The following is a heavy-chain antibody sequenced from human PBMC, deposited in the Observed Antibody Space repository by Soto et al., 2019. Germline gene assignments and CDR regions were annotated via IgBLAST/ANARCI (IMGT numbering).Heavy chain of an antibody. CDR2: ISYDGSNK. Sequence: QVQLVESWGGVVQPGRSLRLSCAASGFTFSSYGMHWVRQAPCKGLEWVAVISYDGSNKYYADSVKGRFTISRDNSKSTLYLQMNSLRAEDTAVYYCAKEGSYSGYDWYAFDIWGQGTMVTVSS. V-gene: IGHV3-30*18. CDR1: GFTFSSYG. D-gene: IGHD5-12*01. J-gene: IGHJ3*02. CDR3: AKEGSYSGYDWYAFDI.